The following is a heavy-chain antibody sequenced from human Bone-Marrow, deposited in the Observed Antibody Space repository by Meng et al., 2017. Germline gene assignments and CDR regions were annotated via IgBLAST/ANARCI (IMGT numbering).Heavy chain of an antibody. J-gene: IGHJ2*01. V-gene: IGHV4-31*03. CDR1: GGSISSGNPY. CDR2: IYYSGST. CDR3: ASLYGDSSVWYLDL. D-gene: IGHD4-17*01. Sequence: QVQPKASGPGLVKPSQTLSLTCTVSGGSISSGNPYWSWIRQHPGKGLEYIGYIYYSGSTYYNPSLKSRVIISVDTSKNQFSLRLNSVTAADTAVYYCASLYGDSSVWYLDLWGRGTLVTVSS.